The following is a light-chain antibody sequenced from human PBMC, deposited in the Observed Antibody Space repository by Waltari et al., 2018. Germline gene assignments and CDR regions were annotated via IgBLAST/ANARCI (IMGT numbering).Light chain of an antibody. CDR3: SSYAGSNVI. J-gene: IGLJ2*01. V-gene: IGLV2-8*01. CDR1: SSAVGCYNS. CDR2: EVS. Sequence: QSALTQPPSASGSPGQSVPISCTGTSSAVGCYNSSSWYQQHPGQAPTPMISEVSNRPSGVPDRFSGSKSGNTASLTVSGLQAEDEADYYCSSYAGSNVIFGGGTKLTVL.